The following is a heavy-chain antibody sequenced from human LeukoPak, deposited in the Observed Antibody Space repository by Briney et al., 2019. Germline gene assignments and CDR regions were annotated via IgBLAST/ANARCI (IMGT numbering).Heavy chain of an antibody. CDR2: ISGSGGST. J-gene: IGHJ4*02. V-gene: IGHV3-23*01. Sequence: VSAISGSGGSTYYADSVKGRFTISRDNSKNTLYLQMNSLRAEDTAVYYCAKVAVQGPLDYWGQGTLVTVSS. CDR3: AKVAVQGPLDY.